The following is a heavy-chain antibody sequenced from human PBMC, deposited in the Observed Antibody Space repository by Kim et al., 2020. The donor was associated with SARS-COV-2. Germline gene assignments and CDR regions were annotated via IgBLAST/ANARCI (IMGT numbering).Heavy chain of an antibody. CDR1: GGSISSSSYY. V-gene: IGHV4-39*01. J-gene: IGHJ4*02. Sequence: SETLSLTCTVSGGSISSSSYYWGWIRQPPGKGLEWIGSTYYSGSTYYNPSLKSRVTISVDTSKNQFSLKLSSVTAADTAVYYCAKGTGYPNYFDYWGQGT. D-gene: IGHD3-9*01. CDR2: TYYSGST. CDR3: AKGTGYPNYFDY.